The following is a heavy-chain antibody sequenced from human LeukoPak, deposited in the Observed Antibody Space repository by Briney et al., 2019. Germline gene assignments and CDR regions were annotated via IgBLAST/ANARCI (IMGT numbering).Heavy chain of an antibody. CDR1: GFTFSSYA. V-gene: IGHV3-9*01. CDR3: AKDTSLLWFGEYDY. J-gene: IGHJ4*02. Sequence: GGSLRLSCAASGFTFSSYAMSWVRQAPGKGLEWVSGISWNSGSIGYADSVKGRFTISRDNAKNSLYLQMNSLRAEDTALYYCAKDTSLLWFGEYDYWGQGTLVTVSS. D-gene: IGHD3-10*01. CDR2: ISWNSGSI.